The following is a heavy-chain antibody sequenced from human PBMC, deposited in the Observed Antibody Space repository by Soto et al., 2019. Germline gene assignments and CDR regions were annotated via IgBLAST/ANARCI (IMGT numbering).Heavy chain of an antibody. CDR1: GYTFTSYY. CDR3: ACVVVPAAIHDAFDI. D-gene: IGHD2-2*02. Sequence: ASVKVSCQASGYTFTSYYMHWVRQAPGQGLEWMGIINPSGGSTSSAQKFQGRVTMTRDTSTSTVYMELSSLRSEDTAVYYCACVVVPAAIHDAFDIWGQGTMVTVSS. J-gene: IGHJ3*02. CDR2: INPSGGST. V-gene: IGHV1-46*03.